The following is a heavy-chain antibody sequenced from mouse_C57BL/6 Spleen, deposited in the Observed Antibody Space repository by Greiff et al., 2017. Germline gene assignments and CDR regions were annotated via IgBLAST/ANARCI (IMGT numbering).Heavy chain of an antibody. CDR2: ISSGGDYI. Sequence: EVKLMESGEVLVKPGGSLKLSCAASGFTFSIYAMSWVRQTPEKRLEWVAYISSGGDYIYYADTVKGRFTISRDNARNTLYLQMSSLKSEDTAMYYCTRVITTVAYFHYWGQGTTLTVSS. CDR3: TRVITTVAYFHY. D-gene: IGHD1-1*01. J-gene: IGHJ2*01. CDR1: GFTFSIYA. V-gene: IGHV5-9-1*02.